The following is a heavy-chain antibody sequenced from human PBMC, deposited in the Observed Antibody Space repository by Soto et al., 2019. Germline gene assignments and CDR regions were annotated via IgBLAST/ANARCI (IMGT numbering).Heavy chain of an antibody. D-gene: IGHD3-3*01. J-gene: IGHJ5*02. CDR2: IIPIFGTA. Sequence: QVQLVQSGAEVKKPGSSVKVSCKASGGTFSSYAISWVRQAPGQGLEWMGGIIPIFGTANYAQKFQGRVRITADESTSTAYMERSSLRSEDTALYYCARSTPKYDFTANWFAPWGQGTLVTVSS. V-gene: IGHV1-69*01. CDR3: ARSTPKYDFTANWFAP. CDR1: GGTFSSYA.